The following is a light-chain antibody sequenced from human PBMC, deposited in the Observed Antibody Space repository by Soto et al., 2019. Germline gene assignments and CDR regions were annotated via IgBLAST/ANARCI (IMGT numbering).Light chain of an antibody. Sequence: EIVMTQSPATLSVSPGERATLSCRASQSVSSNLAWYHQKPGQAPGLLIYVASTRATVFPAGFSGVGSGTEFIFPFSSLQSEDFAVYYCQHYNNWPLPFGGGTRWISN. CDR1: QSVSSN. V-gene: IGKV3-15*01. J-gene: IGKJ4*01. CDR2: VAS. CDR3: QHYNNWPLP.